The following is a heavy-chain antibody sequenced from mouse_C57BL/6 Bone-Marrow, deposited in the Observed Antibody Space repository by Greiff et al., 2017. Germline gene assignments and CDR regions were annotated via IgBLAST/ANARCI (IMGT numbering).Heavy chain of an antibody. D-gene: IGHD3-3*01. J-gene: IGHJ3*01. CDR3: ARRAGTSQSAWFAY. CDR2: IDPSDSYT. Sequence: VQLQQPGAELVIPGASVKLSCTASGYTFTSYWMHWVKQRPGQGLEWIGEIDPSDSYTNYNQKLTGKSTLTVDNTYRTAYMPLSRLTSEDPADYSSARRAGTSQSAWFAYWGQGTLVTVSA. V-gene: IGHV1-69*01. CDR1: GYTFTSYW.